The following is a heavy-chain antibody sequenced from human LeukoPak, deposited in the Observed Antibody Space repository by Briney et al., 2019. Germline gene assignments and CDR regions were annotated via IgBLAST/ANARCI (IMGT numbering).Heavy chain of an antibody. V-gene: IGHV3-43*01. CDR1: GFMFDDYT. CDR2: ITWDGGST. J-gene: IGHJ6*03. CDR3: AKDSGQDYMDV. D-gene: IGHD1-26*01. Sequence: GALGLSCAASGFMFDDYTMHWVRQAPGKGLEWVSLITWDGGSTYYADSVKGRFTISRDNSKNSLYLQMNSLRTEDTALYYCAKDSGQDYMDVWGKGTTVTVSS.